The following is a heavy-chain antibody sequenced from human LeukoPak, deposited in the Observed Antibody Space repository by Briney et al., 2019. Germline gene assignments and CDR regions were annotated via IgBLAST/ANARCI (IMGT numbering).Heavy chain of an antibody. Sequence: GGSLRLSCAASGFTVSSNDMNWVRQAPGRGLEWVSLLYSGGNTYYADSVKGRFTISRDNAKNSLYLQMNSLRAEDTAVYYCARDPLAGYSYGGYWGQGTLVTVSS. J-gene: IGHJ4*02. D-gene: IGHD5-18*01. CDR1: GFTVSSND. V-gene: IGHV3-66*01. CDR2: LYSGGNT. CDR3: ARDPLAGYSYGGY.